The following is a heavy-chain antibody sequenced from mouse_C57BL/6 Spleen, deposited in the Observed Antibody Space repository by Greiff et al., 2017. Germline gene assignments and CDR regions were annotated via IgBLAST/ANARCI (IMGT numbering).Heavy chain of an antibody. J-gene: IGHJ3*01. D-gene: IGHD1-1*02. CDR3: TRGAYGH. Sequence: VKLVESGAELMKPGASVKLSCKATGYTFTGYWIEWVKQRPGHGLEWIGEILPGSGSTNYNQKFKGKAILTADKSSSTAYMELRSLTSEDSAVYYCTRGAYGHWGQGTLVTVSA. CDR1: GYTFTGYW. CDR2: ILPGSGST. V-gene: IGHV1-9*01.